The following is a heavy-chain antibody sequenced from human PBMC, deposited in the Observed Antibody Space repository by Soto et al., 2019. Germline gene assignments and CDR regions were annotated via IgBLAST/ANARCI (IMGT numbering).Heavy chain of an antibody. CDR1: GGTFSSYT. CDR2: IIPLFATA. Sequence: QVQLVQSGAEVQKPGSSVKVSCKASGGTFSSYTFTWVRQAPGQGLEWMGGIIPLFATADYAQQFQGRFTITADRFTRAAYMEVNSLKSDETAVYDCARSDRRYHDTTQLAFDIWGQAKLVTV. D-gene: IGHD1-1*01. J-gene: IGHJ3*02. V-gene: IGHV1-69*06. CDR3: ARSDRRYHDTTQLAFDI.